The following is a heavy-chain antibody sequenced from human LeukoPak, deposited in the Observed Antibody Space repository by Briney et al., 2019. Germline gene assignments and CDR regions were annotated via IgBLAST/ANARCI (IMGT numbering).Heavy chain of an antibody. D-gene: IGHD3-10*01. J-gene: IGHJ4*02. V-gene: IGHV3-30*18. CDR3: AKTYYYGSGSYYQGQPPYFDY. Sequence: PGGSLRLSCAASGFTFSSYGMHWVRQAPGKGLEWVAVISYDGSNKYYADSVKGRFTISRDNSKNTLYLQMNSLRAEDTAVYYCAKTYYYGSGSYYQGQPPYFDYWGQGTLVTVSS. CDR1: GFTFSSYG. CDR2: ISYDGSNK.